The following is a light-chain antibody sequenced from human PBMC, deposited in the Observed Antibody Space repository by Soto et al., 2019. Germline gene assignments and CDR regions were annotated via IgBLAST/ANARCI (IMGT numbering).Light chain of an antibody. CDR3: SSHTSSGTYV. Sequence: QSVLTQPASVSGSPGQSITISCTGTSSDVGGYNYVSWYQQHPGKAPKLMIYDVSNRPSGVSNRFSGSKSGNTASLTISGLQAEDEADYYCSSHTSSGTYVFGTGTKVTVL. CDR1: SSDVGGYNY. V-gene: IGLV2-14*01. J-gene: IGLJ1*01. CDR2: DVS.